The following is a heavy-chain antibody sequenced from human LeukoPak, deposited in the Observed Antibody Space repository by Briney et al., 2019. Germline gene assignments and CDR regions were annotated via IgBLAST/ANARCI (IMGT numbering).Heavy chain of an antibody. CDR3: ATEKGDSPDY. CDR2: LSGSGGST. D-gene: IGHD2-21*01. J-gene: IGHJ4*02. V-gene: IGHV3-23*01. CDR1: GFTFSSYA. Sequence: GGSLRLSCAASGFTFSSYAMAWVRQAPGKGLEWVSGLSGSGGSTYYADSVKGRFTISRDNPKNTLYLQMSSLRAEDTAVYYCATEKGDSPDYWGQGTLVTVSS.